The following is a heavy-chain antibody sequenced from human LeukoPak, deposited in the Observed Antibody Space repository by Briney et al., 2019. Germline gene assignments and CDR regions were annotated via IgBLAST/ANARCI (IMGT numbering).Heavy chain of an antibody. CDR1: GYTFTSYG. CDR3: ARSNVLLWFGELLTEYFDY. D-gene: IGHD3-10*01. J-gene: IGHJ4*02. CDR2: ISAYNGNT. V-gene: IGHV1-18*01. Sequence: ASVKVSCKASGYTFTSYGISWVRQAPGQGLERMGWISAYNGNTNYAQKLQGRVTMTTDTSTSTAYMELRSLRSDDTAVYYCARSNVLLWFGELLTEYFDYWGQGTLVTVSS.